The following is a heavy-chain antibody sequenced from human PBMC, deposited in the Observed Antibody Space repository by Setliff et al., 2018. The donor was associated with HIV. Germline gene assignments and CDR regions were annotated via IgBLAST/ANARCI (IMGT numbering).Heavy chain of an antibody. CDR1: GFTFSTYA. Sequence: GGSLRLSCAASGFTFSTYAMSWVRQAPGKGLAWVSAISAGGGSTYYAYSVKGRFTISRDNSKNTLYLQMNSLRAEDTAVYYCATITHNTGFAGTFYFYMDVWGKGTTVTVSS. V-gene: IGHV3-23*01. CDR3: ATITHNTGFAGTFYFYMDV. J-gene: IGHJ6*03. D-gene: IGHD1-20*01. CDR2: ISAGGGST.